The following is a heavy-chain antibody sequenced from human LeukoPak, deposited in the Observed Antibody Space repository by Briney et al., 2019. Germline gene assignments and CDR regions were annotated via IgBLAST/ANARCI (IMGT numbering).Heavy chain of an antibody. J-gene: IGHJ4*02. CDR2: IYYSGST. V-gene: IGHV4-59*12. CDR1: GGSLSNYY. CDR3: ARDSLGIHFDY. D-gene: IGHD5-18*01. Sequence: PSETLSLTCTVSGGSLSNYYWNWIRQPPGKGLEWIAYIYYSGSTNYNPSLKSRVTMSVDTSKNQFSLKLSSVTAADTAVYYCARDSLGIHFDYWGQGTLVTVSS.